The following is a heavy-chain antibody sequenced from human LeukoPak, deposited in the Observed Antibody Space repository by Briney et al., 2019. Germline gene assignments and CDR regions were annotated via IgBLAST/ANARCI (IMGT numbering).Heavy chain of an antibody. CDR3: ARSHCPRRSGGSCYHHEAVWFDP. D-gene: IGHD2-15*01. V-gene: IGHV1-2*02. J-gene: IGHJ5*02. CDR1: GYTFTGYY. CDR2: INPNSGGT. Sequence: ASVKVSCKASGYTFTGYYMHWVRQAPGQGLEWMGWINPNSGGTNYAQKFQGRVTMTRDTSISTAYMELSRLRSDDTAVYYCARSHCPRRSGGSCYHHEAVWFDPWGQGTLVTVSS.